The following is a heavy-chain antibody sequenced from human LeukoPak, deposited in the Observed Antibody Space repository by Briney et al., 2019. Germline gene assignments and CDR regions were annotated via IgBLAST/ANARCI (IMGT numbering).Heavy chain of an antibody. CDR1: GFTFSTYA. CDR2: ISGSGGST. CDR3: AREILSGYSDY. V-gene: IGHV3-23*01. J-gene: IGHJ4*02. Sequence: GGSLRLSCAASGFTFSTYAMSWVRQAPGKGLEWVSGISGSGGSTEYGDSVKGRFTISRDNSKNTLYLQMNSLRAEDTAVYYCAREILSGYSDYWGQGTLVTVSS. D-gene: IGHD3-9*01.